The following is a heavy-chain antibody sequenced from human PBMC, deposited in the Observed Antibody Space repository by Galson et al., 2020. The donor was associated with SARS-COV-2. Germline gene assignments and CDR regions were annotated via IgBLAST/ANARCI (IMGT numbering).Heavy chain of an antibody. CDR3: ARGRVPEIVATIHYYYGMDV. D-gene: IGHD5-12*01. CDR2: MNHNSGKT. CDR1: GYTFTSYD. J-gene: IGHJ6*02. V-gene: IGHV1-8*01. Sequence: GESLKISCKASGYTFTSYDINWVRQATGQGLEWMGWMNHNSGKTDYEKKFQRRVIMTRNTSISTAYMELSSLRSEDTAVYYCARGRVPEIVATIHYYYGMDVWGQGTTVTVSS.